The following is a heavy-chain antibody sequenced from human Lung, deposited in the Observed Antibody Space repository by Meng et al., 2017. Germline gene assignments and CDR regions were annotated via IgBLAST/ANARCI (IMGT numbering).Heavy chain of an antibody. D-gene: IGHD6-13*01. CDR1: GYTFAAYW. CDR3: ARDEDISAAGYLLGDF. V-gene: IGHV1-2*06. CDR2: IDPKSDNT. Sequence: QELRLPAGPRHNIAGASVKVSFKASGYTFAAYWIQWGRQAPGQGLEWRGRIDPKSDNTHYAQKFQGRVTMTRDTSISTAYMELSGLRSDDTAVYYCARDEDISAAGYLLGDFWGQGTLVTVSS. J-gene: IGHJ4*02.